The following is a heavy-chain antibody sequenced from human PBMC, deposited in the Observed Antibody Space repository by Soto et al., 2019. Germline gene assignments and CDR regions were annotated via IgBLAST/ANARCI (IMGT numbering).Heavy chain of an antibody. Sequence: QVQLVQSGAEVKKPGSSVKVSCKASGGTFSSYAISWVRQAPGQGLEWMGGIIPIFGTANYAQKFQGRVTLTADESTSTAYMELSSLRSEDTAVYYWAILGTPYYSSSWGNWFDTWGQGTLVTVSS. CDR1: GGTFSSYA. CDR3: AILGTPYYSSSWGNWFDT. CDR2: IIPIFGTA. D-gene: IGHD6-13*01. V-gene: IGHV1-69*01. J-gene: IGHJ5*02.